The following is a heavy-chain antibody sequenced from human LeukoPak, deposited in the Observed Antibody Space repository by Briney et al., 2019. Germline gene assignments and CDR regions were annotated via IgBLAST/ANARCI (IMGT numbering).Heavy chain of an antibody. V-gene: IGHV4-59*11. D-gene: IGHD1-26*01. J-gene: IGHJ4*02. CDR3: ARVPQGSGSYGYYFGY. CDR2: IYYSGST. Sequence: SETLSLTCTVSGGSISSHYWSWIRQPPGKGLEWIGYIYYSGSTNYNPSLKSRVTISVDTSKNQFSLKLSSVTAADTAVYYCARVPQGSGSYGYYFGYWGQGTLVTVSS. CDR1: GGSISSHY.